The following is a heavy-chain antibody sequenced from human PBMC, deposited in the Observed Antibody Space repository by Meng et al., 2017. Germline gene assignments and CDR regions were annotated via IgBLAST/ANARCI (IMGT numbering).Heavy chain of an antibody. CDR2: IYTIGST. CDR3: ARELYSSRTGYGMDV. CDR1: GGSISSGSYY. J-gene: IGHJ6*02. Sequence: LSCTVPGGSISSGSYYWSWIRQPAGKGLEWIGRIYTIGSTNYNPSLKSRVTISVDTSKNQFSLKLSSVTAADTAVYYCARELYSSRTGYGMDVWGQGTTVTVSS. V-gene: IGHV4-61*02. D-gene: IGHD6-13*01.